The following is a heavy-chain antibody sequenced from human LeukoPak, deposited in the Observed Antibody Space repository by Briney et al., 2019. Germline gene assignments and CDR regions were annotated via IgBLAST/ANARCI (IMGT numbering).Heavy chain of an antibody. Sequence: GGSLRLSCAASGFTFSSYWMSWVRQAPGKGLEWVANIKQDGSEKYYVDSAKGRFTISRDNAKNSLYLQMNSLRAEDTAVYYCARDFYYYDSSGYDYWGQGTLVTVSS. CDR1: GFTFSSYW. D-gene: IGHD3-22*01. V-gene: IGHV3-7*01. CDR2: IKQDGSEK. J-gene: IGHJ4*02. CDR3: ARDFYYYDSSGYDY.